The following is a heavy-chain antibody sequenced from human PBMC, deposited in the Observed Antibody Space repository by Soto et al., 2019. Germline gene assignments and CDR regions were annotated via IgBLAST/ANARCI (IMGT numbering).Heavy chain of an antibody. D-gene: IGHD3-3*01. V-gene: IGHV4-59*01. J-gene: IGHJ6*02. CDR3: ARDSRNAYDFWSGSRGMDV. CDR1: GSSISSYY. CDR2: IYYSGST. Sequence: SETLSLTCTDSGSSISSYYWSWIRQTPGKGLEWIGYIYYSGSTNYNPSLKSRVTISVDTSKNQFSLKLSSVTAADTAVYYCARDSRNAYDFWSGSRGMDVWGQGTTVTVSS.